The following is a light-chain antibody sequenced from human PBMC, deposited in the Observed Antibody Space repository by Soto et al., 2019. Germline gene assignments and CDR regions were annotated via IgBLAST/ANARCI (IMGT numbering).Light chain of an antibody. CDR1: SGHSSYI. J-gene: IGLJ3*02. V-gene: IGLV4-60*02. CDR3: ETWDSNSWV. CDR2: LEGSGSY. Sequence: QSVLTQSSSASASLGSSVKFTCTLSSGHSSYIIAWHQQQPGKAPRYLMKLEGSGSYNKGSGVPDRFSGSSSGADRYLTISSLQFEDEADYYCETWDSNSWVFGGGTKVTVL.